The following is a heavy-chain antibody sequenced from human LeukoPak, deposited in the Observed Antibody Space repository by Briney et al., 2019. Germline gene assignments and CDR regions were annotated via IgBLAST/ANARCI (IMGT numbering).Heavy chain of an antibody. CDR3: ARQGWGTYYYDSSGYYYFDY. CDR2: IYPGDSDT. CDR1: GYSFTSYW. J-gene: IGHJ4*02. Sequence: GGSLQISCQGSGYSFTSYWIGWVRQLPGKGLEGMGIIYPGDSDTRYSPSFQGQLTISADKSISTAYLQWSSLKASDTAMYYCARQGWGTYYYDSSGYYYFDYWGQGTLVTVSS. D-gene: IGHD3-22*01. V-gene: IGHV5-51*01.